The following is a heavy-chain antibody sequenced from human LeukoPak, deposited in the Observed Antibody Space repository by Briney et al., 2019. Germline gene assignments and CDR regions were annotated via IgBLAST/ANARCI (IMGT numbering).Heavy chain of an antibody. CDR1: GYTFTSYA. J-gene: IGHJ4*02. Sequence: ASVKVSCKASGYTFTSYAMHWVRQAPGQRLEWMGWINAGNGNTKYSQKFQGRVTITRDTSASTAYMELSSLRSEDAAVYYCARDTVYGGNSGYFDYWGQGTLVTVSS. CDR3: ARDTVYGGNSGYFDY. D-gene: IGHD4-23*01. V-gene: IGHV1-3*01. CDR2: INAGNGNT.